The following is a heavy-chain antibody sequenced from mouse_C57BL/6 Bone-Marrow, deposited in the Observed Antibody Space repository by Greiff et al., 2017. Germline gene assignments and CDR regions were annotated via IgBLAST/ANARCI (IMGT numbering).Heavy chain of an antibody. CDR2: IDPENGDT. Sequence: VQLQQSGAELVRPGASVKLSCTASGFNIKDDYMHWVKQRPEQGLEWIGWIDPENGDTEYASKFQGKATITADTSSNTAYLQLSSLTSEDTAVFYCTSYYSNFYCAMDYWGQGTSLTVSS. CDR3: TSYYSNFYCAMDY. CDR1: GFNIKDDY. V-gene: IGHV14-4*01. D-gene: IGHD2-5*01. J-gene: IGHJ4*01.